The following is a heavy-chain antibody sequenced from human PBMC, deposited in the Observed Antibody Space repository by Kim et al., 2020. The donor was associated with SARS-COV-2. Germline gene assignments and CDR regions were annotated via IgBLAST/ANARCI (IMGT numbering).Heavy chain of an antibody. CDR3: VSYGASYHGMDV. CDR2: LSYSGST. D-gene: IGHD3-10*01. Sequence: SETLSLTCTVSGGAVISTSYYWGWIRQPPGKGLEWIGSLSYSGSTHYNPSLTSRVTMSVDTSENQFSLKLTSVTAADTAAYYCVSYGASYHGMDVWGQGT. CDR1: GGAVISTSYY. J-gene: IGHJ6*02. V-gene: IGHV4-39*07.